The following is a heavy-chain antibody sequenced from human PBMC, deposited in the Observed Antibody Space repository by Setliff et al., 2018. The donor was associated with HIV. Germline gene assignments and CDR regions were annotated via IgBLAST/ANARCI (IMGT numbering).Heavy chain of an antibody. CDR3: ARIQWLVPGGWFDP. V-gene: IGHV4-39*01. D-gene: IGHD6-19*01. CDR2: IYYSGNT. CDR1: GGSLSSSSYS. Sequence: SETLSLTCTVSGGSLSSSSYSWGWIRQPPGKGLEWITIIYYSGNTYYNPSLKSRITLSVDMSKNQFSLRLTSVTASDTAVYYCARIQWLVPGGWFDPWGQGTLVTVSS. J-gene: IGHJ5*02.